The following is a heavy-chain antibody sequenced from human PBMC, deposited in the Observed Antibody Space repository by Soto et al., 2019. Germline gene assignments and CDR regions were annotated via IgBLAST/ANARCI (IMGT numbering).Heavy chain of an antibody. CDR2: MYNTGST. V-gene: IGHV4-59*01. D-gene: IGHD3-16*01. CDR1: GGSISGYY. CDR3: ARHASCRPHYYYGMDV. Sequence: SETLSLTCTVSGGSISGYYWSWIRQPPGKGLEWIGYMYNTGSTVYNPSFKSRVTISVDTSKNQFSLKLNSVTAADTAVYYCARHASCRPHYYYGMDVWGQGTTVTVSS. J-gene: IGHJ6*02.